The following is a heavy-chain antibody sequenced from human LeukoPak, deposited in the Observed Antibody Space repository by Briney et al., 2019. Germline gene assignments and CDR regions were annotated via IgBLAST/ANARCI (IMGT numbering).Heavy chain of an antibody. CDR3: VRTSSTWYGDY. V-gene: IGHV5-51*01. J-gene: IGHJ4*02. D-gene: IGHD6-13*01. CDR1: GYSFTSYW. CDR2: IYAADSDT. Sequence: PGESLKISCKGSGYSFTSYWIGWVRQMPGKGLEWMGIIYAADSDTRYSPSFQGQVTISADKSISTAYLQWNSLRASDTAMYYCVRTSSTWYGDYWGQGTLVTVSS.